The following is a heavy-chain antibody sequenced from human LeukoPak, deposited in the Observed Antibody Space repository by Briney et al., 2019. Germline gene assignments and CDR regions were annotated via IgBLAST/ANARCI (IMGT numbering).Heavy chain of an antibody. J-gene: IGHJ4*02. CDR3: AKRDDYDSRTFDY. CDR1: GFTFSSYG. Sequence: GGSLRLSCAASGFTFSSYGMHWVRQAPGKGVEWVAVISYDGSNKYYADSVKGRFTISRDNSKNTLYLQMNSLRAEDTAVYYCAKRDDYDSRTFDYWGQGTLVTVSS. V-gene: IGHV3-30*18. D-gene: IGHD3-22*01. CDR2: ISYDGSNK.